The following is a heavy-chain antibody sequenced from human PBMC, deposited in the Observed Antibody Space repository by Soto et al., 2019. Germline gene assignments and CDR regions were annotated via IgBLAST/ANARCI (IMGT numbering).Heavy chain of an antibody. Sequence: QVQLVQSGAEVTKPGSSVKVSCKASGGTFSSYAISWVRQAPGQGLEWMGGIIPIFGTANYAQKFQGRVTITANKSTSTAYMELSSLRSEDTALYYCARDHCSGGSCYAFRADWCDPWGQGTLFTVSS. J-gene: IGHJ5*02. V-gene: IGHV1-69*06. D-gene: IGHD2-15*01. CDR3: ARDHCSGGSCYAFRADWCDP. CDR2: IIPIFGTA. CDR1: GGTFSSYA.